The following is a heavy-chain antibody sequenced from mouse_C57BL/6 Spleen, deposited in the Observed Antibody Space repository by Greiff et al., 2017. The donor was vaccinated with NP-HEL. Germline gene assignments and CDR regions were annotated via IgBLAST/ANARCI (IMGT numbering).Heavy chain of an antibody. D-gene: IGHD1-2*01. Sequence: QVQLQQSGPELVKPGASVKISCKASGYAFSSSWMNWVKQRPGKGLEWIGRIYPGDGDTNYNGKFKGKATLTADKSSSTAYMQLSSLTSEDSAVYFCARTTAFDYWGQGTTLTVSS. CDR1: GYAFSSSW. CDR3: ARTTAFDY. J-gene: IGHJ2*01. V-gene: IGHV1-82*01. CDR2: IYPGDGDT.